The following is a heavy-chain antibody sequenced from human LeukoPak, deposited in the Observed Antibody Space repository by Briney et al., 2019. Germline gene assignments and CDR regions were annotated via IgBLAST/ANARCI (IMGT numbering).Heavy chain of an antibody. CDR3: AREHYYYDSSGYLDY. CDR2: IIPIFGTA. CDR1: GGTFSSYA. D-gene: IGHD3-22*01. J-gene: IGHJ4*02. V-gene: IGHV1-69*05. Sequence: SVKVSCKASGGTFSSYAISWVRQAPGQGLEWMGRIIPIFGTANYAQKFQGRVMITTDESTSTAYMELSSLRSEDTAVYYCAREHYYYDSSGYLDYWGQGTLVTVSS.